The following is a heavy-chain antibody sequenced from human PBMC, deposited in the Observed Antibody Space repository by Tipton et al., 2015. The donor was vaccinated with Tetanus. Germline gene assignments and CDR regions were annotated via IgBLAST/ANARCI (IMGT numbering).Heavy chain of an antibody. CDR1: GGSISSYY. CDR2: IYYSGST. J-gene: IGHJ4*02. V-gene: IGHV4-59*01. D-gene: IGHD1-14*01. Sequence: TLSLTCTASGGSISSYYWGWIRQPPGKGLEWIGYIYYSGSTNYNPSLKSRVTISVDTSKNQFSLKLSSVTAADTAVYYCARGTGDYWGQGALVTVSS. CDR3: ARGTGDY.